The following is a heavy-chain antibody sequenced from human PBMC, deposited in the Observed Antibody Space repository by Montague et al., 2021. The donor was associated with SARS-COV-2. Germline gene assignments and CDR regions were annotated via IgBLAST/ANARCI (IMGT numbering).Heavy chain of an antibody. CDR2: ISGSGTYT. CDR1: GFPFSNHA. V-gene: IGHV3-23*01. CDR3: TLFNH. Sequence: SLRLSCAASGFPFSNHAIHWVRQAPGKGLEWISDISGSGTYTHYADSVKGRFTISSDNSKSTVYLQMNNVRAEDTAVYYCTLFNHWGPGTRVTVSS. D-gene: IGHD3-3*01. J-gene: IGHJ4*02.